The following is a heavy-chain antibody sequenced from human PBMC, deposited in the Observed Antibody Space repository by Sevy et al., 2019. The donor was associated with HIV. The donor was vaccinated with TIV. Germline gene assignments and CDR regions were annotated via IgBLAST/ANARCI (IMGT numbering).Heavy chain of an antibody. D-gene: IGHD6-6*01. CDR1: GGSISSYY. CDR3: ARGTEGTSIEARRRGVYYYYMDV. Sequence: SETLSLTCTVSGGSISSYYWSWIRQPPGKGLEWIGYIYYSGSTNYNPSLKSRVTISVDTSKNQFSLKLSSVTAADTAVYYCARGTEGTSIEARRRGVYYYYMDVWGKGTTVTVSS. V-gene: IGHV4-59*01. CDR2: IYYSGST. J-gene: IGHJ6*03.